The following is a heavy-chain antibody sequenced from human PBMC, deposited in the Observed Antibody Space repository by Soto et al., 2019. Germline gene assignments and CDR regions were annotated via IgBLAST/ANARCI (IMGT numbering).Heavy chain of an antibody. D-gene: IGHD1-20*01. V-gene: IGHV3-30-3*01. J-gene: IGHJ4*02. Sequence: PGGSLRLSCAASGVTFSTYAMYWVRQAPGKGLEWVAVISYDGSNKYYADSVKGRFTISRDNSKNTLYLQMNSLRAEDTAVYYCARERVTETTVFDYWGQGTLVTVSS. CDR3: ARERVTETTVFDY. CDR1: GVTFSTYA. CDR2: ISYDGSNK.